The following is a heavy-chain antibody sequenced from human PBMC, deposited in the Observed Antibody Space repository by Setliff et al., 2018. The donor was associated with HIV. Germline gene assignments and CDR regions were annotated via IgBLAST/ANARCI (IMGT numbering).Heavy chain of an antibody. Sequence: LSLTCTVSGGSISSGSYYWSWIRQPAGKGLEWIGHIYNSGSTNYNPSLKSRGTISVDTSTNQFSLKLSSVTAADTAVYYCARGRRSSGWYVYHWGQGTLVTVSS. CDR1: GGSISSGSYY. V-gene: IGHV4-61*09. CDR2: IYNSGST. D-gene: IGHD6-19*01. J-gene: IGHJ4*02. CDR3: ARGRRSSGWYVYH.